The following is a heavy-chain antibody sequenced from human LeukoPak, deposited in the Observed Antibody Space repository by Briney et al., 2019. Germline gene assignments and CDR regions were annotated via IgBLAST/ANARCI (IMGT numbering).Heavy chain of an antibody. J-gene: IGHJ4*02. CDR1: GFTFSVYG. V-gene: IGHV3-23*01. CDR3: GKRLDPTVRAFDY. CDR2: LTGSGNAA. D-gene: IGHD3-10*01. Sequence: PGGSLRLSCAASGFTFSVYGMTWVRQPPGRGLELVSSLTGSGNAAFYADSLRGRFTISRDNSKNTLYLEMNSLRPEDTAIYFCGKRLDPTVRAFDYRGQGTLVTVSS.